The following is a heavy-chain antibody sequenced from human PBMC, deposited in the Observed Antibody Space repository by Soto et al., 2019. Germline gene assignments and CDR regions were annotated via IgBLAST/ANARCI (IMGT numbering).Heavy chain of an antibody. CDR3: ARDEVEMATIGAFDI. CDR2: IIPILGIA. Sequence: GASVKVSCKASGGTFSSYTISWVRQAPGQGLEWMGRIIPILGIANYAQKFQGRVTITADKSTSTAYMELSSLRSEDTAVYYCARDEVEMATIGAFDIWGQGTMVTVSS. CDR1: GGTFSSYT. D-gene: IGHD5-12*01. V-gene: IGHV1-69*04. J-gene: IGHJ3*02.